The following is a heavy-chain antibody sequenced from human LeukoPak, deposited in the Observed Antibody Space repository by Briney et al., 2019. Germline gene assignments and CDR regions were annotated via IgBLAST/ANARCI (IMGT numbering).Heavy chain of an antibody. V-gene: IGHV4-4*07. CDR3: ARDSSMVRGVIIDY. CDR2: IYTSGST. Sequence: PSETPSLTCTVSGGSISSYYWSWIRQPAGKGLEWIGRIYTSGSTNYNPSLKSRVTMSVDTSKNQFSLKLSSVTAADTAVYYCARDSSMVRGVIIDYWGQGTLVTVSS. J-gene: IGHJ4*02. D-gene: IGHD3-10*01. CDR1: GGSISSYY.